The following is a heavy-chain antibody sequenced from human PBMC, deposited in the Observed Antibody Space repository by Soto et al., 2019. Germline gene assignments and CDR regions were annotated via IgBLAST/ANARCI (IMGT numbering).Heavy chain of an antibody. J-gene: IGHJ6*02. CDR1: GFTFSSYA. CDR3: AKAPLELRYYYYGMDV. Sequence: GGSLKLSXAASGFTFSSYATTWFRQAPGKGLEWVSAISGSGGSTYYADSVKGRFTISRDNSKNTLYLQMNSLRAEDTAVYYCAKAPLELRYYYYGMDVWGQGTTVTVSS. CDR2: ISGSGGST. V-gene: IGHV3-23*01. D-gene: IGHD1-7*01.